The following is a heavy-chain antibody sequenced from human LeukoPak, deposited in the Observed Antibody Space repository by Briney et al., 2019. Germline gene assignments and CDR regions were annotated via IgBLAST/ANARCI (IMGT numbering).Heavy chain of an antibody. CDR1: GGSISSSSYS. J-gene: IGHJ4*02. Sequence: TPSETLSLTCTVSGGSISSSSYSWGWIRQPPGKGLEWIGSIYYSGSTYYNPSLKSRVTISVDTSKNQFSLKLSSATAADTAVYYCARLPDYYDSSGYSPKADYWGQGTLVTVSS. D-gene: IGHD3-22*01. V-gene: IGHV4-39*01. CDR2: IYYSGST. CDR3: ARLPDYYDSSGYSPKADY.